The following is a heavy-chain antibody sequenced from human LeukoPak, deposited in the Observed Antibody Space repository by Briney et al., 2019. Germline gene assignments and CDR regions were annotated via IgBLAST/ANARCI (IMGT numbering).Heavy chain of an antibody. V-gene: IGHV3-9*01. CDR2: ISWNSGSI. Sequence: GGSLRLSCVASGFTFDDYAMHWVRQAPGKGLEWVSGISWNSGSIGYADSVKGRFIISRDNARNSLYLQMNSLRTEDTALYYCAKVNGDYRGAFDIWGQGTMVTVSS. J-gene: IGHJ3*02. CDR1: GFTFDDYA. CDR3: AKVNGDYRGAFDI. D-gene: IGHD4-17*01.